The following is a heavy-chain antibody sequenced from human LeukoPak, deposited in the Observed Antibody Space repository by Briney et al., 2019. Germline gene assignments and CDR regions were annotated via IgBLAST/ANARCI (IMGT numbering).Heavy chain of an antibody. CDR2: ISGSGGTT. J-gene: IGHJ4*02. D-gene: IGHD6-19*01. V-gene: IGHV3-23*01. CDR1: GFTFSSFG. CDR3: ARDDESNRGWLPMD. Sequence: TGGSLRLSCVASGFTFSSFGMRWVRQAPGKGLEWVSAISGSGGTTYYADSVKGRFTISRDNSKNTVYLQMNSLRIEDTAVYYCARDDESNRGWLPMDWGQGTLVTVSS.